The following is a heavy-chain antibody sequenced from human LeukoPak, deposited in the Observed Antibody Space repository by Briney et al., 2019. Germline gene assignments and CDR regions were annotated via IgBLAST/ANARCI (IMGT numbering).Heavy chain of an antibody. CDR2: ISGSGGST. J-gene: IGHJ4*02. D-gene: IGHD4-17*01. V-gene: IGHV3-23*01. Sequence: GGSLRLSCAASGFTFSSYAMSWARQAPGKGLEWVSAISGSGGSTYYADSVKGRFTISRDNSKNTLYLQMNSLRAEDTAVYYCAKRLDPYCGDYRGFSSGLDYWGQGTLVTVSS. CDR1: GFTFSSYA. CDR3: AKRLDPYCGDYRGFSSGLDY.